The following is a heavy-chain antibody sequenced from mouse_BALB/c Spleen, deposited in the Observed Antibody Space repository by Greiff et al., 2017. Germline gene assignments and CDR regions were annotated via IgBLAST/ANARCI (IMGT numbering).Heavy chain of an antibody. Sequence: QVQLKESGAELVRPGSSVKISCKASGYAFSSYWMNWVKQRPGQGLEWIGQIYPGDGDTNYNGKFKGKATLTADKSSSTAYMQLSSLTSEDSAVYFCARGGGPAWFAYWGQGTLVTVSA. J-gene: IGHJ3*01. CDR1: GYAFSSYW. V-gene: IGHV1-80*01. CDR2: IYPGDGDT. CDR3: ARGGGPAWFAY.